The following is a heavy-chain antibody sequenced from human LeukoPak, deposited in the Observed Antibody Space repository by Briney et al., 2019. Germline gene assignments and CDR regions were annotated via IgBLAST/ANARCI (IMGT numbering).Heavy chain of an antibody. D-gene: IGHD4-11*01. CDR3: ARGQVNYDNWFDP. J-gene: IGHJ5*02. Sequence: GGSLRLSCAASAFTFSSYGMNWIRQAPGKGLEWISYISSSSGLIQYADSVKGRFTISRDNAKNSLYLQMNSLRDEDTAVYYCARGQVNYDNWFDPWGQGTLVTASS. CDR2: ISSSSGLI. V-gene: IGHV3-48*02. CDR1: AFTFSSYG.